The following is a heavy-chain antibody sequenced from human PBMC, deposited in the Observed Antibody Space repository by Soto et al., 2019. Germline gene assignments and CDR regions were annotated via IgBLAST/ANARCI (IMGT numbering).Heavy chain of an antibody. CDR1: GYTFTSYG. J-gene: IGHJ4*02. Sequence: GASVKVSCKASGYTFTSYGISWVRQAPGQRLERMGWISAYNGNTNYAQKLQGRVTMTTDTSTSTAYMELRSLRSDDTAVYYCARDRGPMVRGVIITSRYLPHDYWGQGTLVTVSS. D-gene: IGHD3-10*01. CDR2: ISAYNGNT. V-gene: IGHV1-18*01. CDR3: ARDRGPMVRGVIITSRYLPHDY.